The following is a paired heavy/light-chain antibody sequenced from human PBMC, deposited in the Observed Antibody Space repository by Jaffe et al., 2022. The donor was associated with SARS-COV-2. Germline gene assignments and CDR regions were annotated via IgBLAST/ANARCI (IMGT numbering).Heavy chain of an antibody. D-gene: IGHD2-8*02. CDR2: ISSDGMRK. CDR3: ATPTLPSPNSECFWCNQVGSDY. Sequence: QVQLVESGGGVVQPGRSLRLSCAASGFTFNNYAMHWFRQAPGKGLEWVAIISSDGMRKSYADSVRGRFTISRDTSKNTVYLQVNSLRGDDTAVYYCATPTLPSPNSECFWCNQVGSDYWGQGTLVTVSS. V-gene: IGHV3-30*04. CDR1: GFTFNNYA. J-gene: IGHJ4*02.
Light chain of an antibody. CDR3: QQYDLLPIT. CDR1: QDIKTF. CDR2: HTS. J-gene: IGKJ5*01. Sequence: DIQMTQSPSSLSASVGDRVTITCQASQDIKTFLNWYQQKPGKAPKLLIYHTSNLESGVPSRFSGSGSGTHYTFTIASLQPEDVATYHCQQYDLLPITFGQGTRLEIK. V-gene: IGKV1-33*01.